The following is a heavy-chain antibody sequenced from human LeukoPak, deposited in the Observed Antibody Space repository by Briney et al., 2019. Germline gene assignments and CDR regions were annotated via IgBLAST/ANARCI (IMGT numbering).Heavy chain of an antibody. CDR1: GFTFSSYS. D-gene: IGHD1-26*01. Sequence: GGSLRLSCAASGFTFSSYSMNWVRQAPGKGLEWVSFISSSSSSINYADSVKGRFTISRDNSKNTFYLQMNSLRVEDTAIYYCARGILGLIPIDYWGQGTLVTVSS. V-gene: IGHV3-21*04. CDR3: ARGILGLIPIDY. CDR2: ISSSSSSI. J-gene: IGHJ4*02.